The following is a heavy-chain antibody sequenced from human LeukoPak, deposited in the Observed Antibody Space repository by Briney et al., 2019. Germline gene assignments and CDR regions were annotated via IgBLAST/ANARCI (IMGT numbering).Heavy chain of an antibody. J-gene: IGHJ6*03. Sequence: GGSLRLSCAASGFTFSSYSMNWVRQAPGKGLEWVSAISGSGGSTYYADSVKGRFTISRDNSKNTLYLQMNSLRAEDTAVYYCAKPLGRNTQTYYMDVWGKGTTVTISS. CDR2: ISGSGGST. CDR3: AKPLGRNTQTYYMDV. V-gene: IGHV3-23*01. D-gene: IGHD1-14*01. CDR1: GFTFSSYS.